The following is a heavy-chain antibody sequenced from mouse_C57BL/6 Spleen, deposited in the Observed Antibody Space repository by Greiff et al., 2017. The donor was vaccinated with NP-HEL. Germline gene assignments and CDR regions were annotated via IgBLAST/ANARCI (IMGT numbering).Heavy chain of an antibody. V-gene: IGHV14-1*01. J-gene: IGHJ2*01. Sequence: EVQLQESGAELVRPGASVKLSCTASGFNIKDYYMHWVKQRPEQGLEWIGRIDPEDGDAEYAPKFQGKATMTADTSSSTAFLQLSSLTSEDTAVYYCTHWAPFDYWGQGTALTVSS. CDR1: GFNIKDYY. CDR2: IDPEDGDA. CDR3: THWAPFDY. D-gene: IGHD4-1*01.